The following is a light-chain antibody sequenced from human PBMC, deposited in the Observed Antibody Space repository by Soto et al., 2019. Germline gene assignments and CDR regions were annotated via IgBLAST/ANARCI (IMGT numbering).Light chain of an antibody. Sequence: EIVLTQSQGTLSLSPGERATLSCRASQSVSSTNLVWYQQKRGQPPRLLIYGASTRGTGIPDRFRGSGSGTDFTLTISRLEPEDFAVYFCQHYGNSVWTFGQGTKVDIK. CDR2: GAS. CDR1: QSVSSTN. J-gene: IGKJ1*01. V-gene: IGKV3-20*01. CDR3: QHYGNSVWT.